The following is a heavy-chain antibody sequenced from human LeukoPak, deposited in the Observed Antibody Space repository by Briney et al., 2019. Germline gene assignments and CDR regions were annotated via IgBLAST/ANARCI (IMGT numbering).Heavy chain of an antibody. Sequence: GGSLRLSCTVSRFTFSNYWMHWVRQAPGKGLVWVSRIRGDGGDTNYADSVKGRFTVSRDNAKNTLYLQMNSLTTEDTAVYFCARDRVLGSGSSDYWGQGTLVTVSS. J-gene: IGHJ4*02. CDR2: IRGDGGDT. CDR3: ARDRVLGSGSSDY. V-gene: IGHV3-74*01. CDR1: RFTFSNYW. D-gene: IGHD3-10*01.